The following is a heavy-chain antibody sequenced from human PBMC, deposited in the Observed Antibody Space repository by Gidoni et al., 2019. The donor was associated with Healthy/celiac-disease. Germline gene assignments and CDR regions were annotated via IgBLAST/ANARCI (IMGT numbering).Heavy chain of an antibody. CDR2: IHPSGGST. V-gene: IGHV1-46*03. CDR3: ARDRDYYGSGSYRDLTGMDV. CDR1: GYTFTSYY. D-gene: IGHD3-10*01. J-gene: IGHJ6*02. Sequence: QVQLVQSGAEVKKPGASVKVSCKASGYTFTSYYMHWVRQAPGQGPEWMGIIHPSGGSTSYAQKCQGRVTMTRDTSTSTVYMELSSLRSEDTAVYYCARDRDYYGSGSYRDLTGMDVWGQGTTVTVSS.